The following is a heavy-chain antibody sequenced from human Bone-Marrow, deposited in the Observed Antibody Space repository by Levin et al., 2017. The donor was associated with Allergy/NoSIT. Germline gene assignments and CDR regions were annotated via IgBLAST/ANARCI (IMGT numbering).Heavy chain of an antibody. Sequence: SETLSLTCTVSGASVNIGIYYWTWIRQPPGKGLEWIGNIFNSGNTYYNPSIKSPVTISVDTSKNQFSLKLTSVTAAATSDYYCAGGRLEGVGTTVYYCGMDVWGKGMTVTVYS. V-gene: IGHV4-61*01. D-gene: IGHD1-14*01. CDR2: IFNSGNT. CDR3: AGGRLEGVGTTVYYCGMDV. J-gene: IGHJ6*04. CDR1: GASVNIGIYY.